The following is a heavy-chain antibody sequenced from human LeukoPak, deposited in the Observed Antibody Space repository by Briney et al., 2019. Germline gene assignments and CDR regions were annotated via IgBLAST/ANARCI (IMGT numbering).Heavy chain of an antibody. CDR3: ARAVYTDYAGDIYNWFDP. D-gene: IGHD3-16*01. J-gene: IGHJ5*02. Sequence: AASVKVSCKASGYTFTSYYMHWVRQAPGQGLEWMGIINPSGGSTSYAQKFQGRVTMTRDMSTSTVYMELSSLRSEDTAMYYCARAVYTDYAGDIYNWFDPWGQGTLVTVSS. V-gene: IGHV1-46*01. CDR1: GYTFTSYY. CDR2: INPSGGST.